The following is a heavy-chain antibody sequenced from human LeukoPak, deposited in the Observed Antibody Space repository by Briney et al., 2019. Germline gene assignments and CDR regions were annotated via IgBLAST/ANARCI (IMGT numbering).Heavy chain of an antibody. CDR1: GFIFNDYW. D-gene: IGHD5-18*01. Sequence: PGGSLRLSCAASGFIFNDYWVHWVRQAPGKGLVWVSRISSDGYSTDYAESVKGRFTISRDNGDNTLFLQMDSLRAEDTAVYYCARDRYADDTAYDYWGQGTLVTVSS. J-gene: IGHJ4*02. CDR3: ARDRYADDTAYDY. CDR2: ISSDGYST. V-gene: IGHV3-74*01.